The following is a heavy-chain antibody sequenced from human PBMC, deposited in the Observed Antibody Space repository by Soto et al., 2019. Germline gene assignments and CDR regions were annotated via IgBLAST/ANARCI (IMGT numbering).Heavy chain of an antibody. Sequence: PGESLKISCTASGYNFVTYWITWVRQKPGKGLEWMGRIDPADSYARYSPSFEGHVTMSVDRSISTAYLQWSSLKASDTAMYYCARWEQGSGSYYNNYYYGMDVWGQGTTVTVSS. J-gene: IGHJ6*02. CDR2: IDPADSYA. CDR1: GYNFVTYW. V-gene: IGHV5-10-1*01. CDR3: ARWEQGSGSYYNNYYYGMDV. D-gene: IGHD3-10*01.